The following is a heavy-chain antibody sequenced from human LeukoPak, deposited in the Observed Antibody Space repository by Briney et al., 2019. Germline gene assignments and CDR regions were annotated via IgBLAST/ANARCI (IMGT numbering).Heavy chain of an antibody. V-gene: IGHV4-34*01. CDR2: INHSGST. J-gene: IGHJ4*02. D-gene: IGHD6-19*01. CDR1: GGSISSYY. CDR3: ARADIAVAGPQFDY. Sequence: SETLSLTCTVSGGSISSYYWSWIRQPPGKGLEWIGEINHSGSTNYNPSLKSRVTISVDTSKNQFSLKLSSVTAADTAVYYCARADIAVAGPQFDYWGQGTLVTVSS.